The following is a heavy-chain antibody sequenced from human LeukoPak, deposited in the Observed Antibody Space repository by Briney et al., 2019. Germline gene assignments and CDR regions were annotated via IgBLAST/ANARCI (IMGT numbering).Heavy chain of an antibody. J-gene: IGHJ4*02. D-gene: IGHD3-22*01. CDR3: TRDGPRSSGYPDN. CDR1: GGSISSSTHY. CDR2: IYYSGST. Sequence: SETLSLTFTVSGGSISSSTHYWGWIRQPPGKGLEWIGNIYYSGSTHYNPSLKSRVTISVDTSKNQFSLKLSSVTAADTAVYYCTRDGPRSSGYPDNWGQGTLVTVSS. V-gene: IGHV4-39*07.